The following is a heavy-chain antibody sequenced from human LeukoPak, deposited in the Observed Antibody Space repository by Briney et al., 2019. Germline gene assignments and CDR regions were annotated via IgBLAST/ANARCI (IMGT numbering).Heavy chain of an antibody. J-gene: IGHJ4*02. CDR2: IRYDGSNK. V-gene: IGHV3-30*02. D-gene: IGHD3-10*01. CDR3: AKDQYYYGSGSYPFDY. Sequence: PGGSLTLSCAASGFTFSTYGMHWVRQAPGKGLEWVAFIRYDGSNKYYADSVKGRFTISRDNSKNTVYMQMSSLRAEDTAMYYCAKDQYYYGSGSYPFDYWGQGTLVTVSS. CDR1: GFTFSTYG.